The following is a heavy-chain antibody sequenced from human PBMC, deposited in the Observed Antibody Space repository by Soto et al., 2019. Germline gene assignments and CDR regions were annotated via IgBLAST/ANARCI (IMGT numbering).Heavy chain of an antibody. CDR2: ILYDGSNK. D-gene: IGHD3-3*01. V-gene: IGHV3-30*18. CDR3: AKDRAIFGVNYGMDV. CDR1: GLTFSSYG. J-gene: IGHJ6*02. Sequence: GGSLRLSCAASGLTFSSYGMHWVRQAPGKGLEWVAVILYDGSNKYYADSVKGRFTISRDNSKNTLYLQMNSLRAEDTAVYYCAKDRAIFGVNYGMDVWGQGTTVTVSS.